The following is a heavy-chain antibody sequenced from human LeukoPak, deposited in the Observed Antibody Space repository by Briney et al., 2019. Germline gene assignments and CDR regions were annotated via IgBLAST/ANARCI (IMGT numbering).Heavy chain of an antibody. CDR2: IYSGGST. CDR1: GFTVSSNY. Sequence: GGSLRLSCAASGFTVSSNYMSWVRQAPGKGLEWVSVIYSGGSTYYADSVKGRFTISRDNSKNTLYLQMNSLRAEDTAVYYCARDMVCGGDCYFGYWGQGTLVTVSS. J-gene: IGHJ4*02. D-gene: IGHD2-21*02. V-gene: IGHV3-53*01. CDR3: ARDMVCGGDCYFGY.